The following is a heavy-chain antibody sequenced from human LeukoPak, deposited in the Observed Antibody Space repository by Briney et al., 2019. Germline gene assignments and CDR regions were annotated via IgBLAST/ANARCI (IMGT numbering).Heavy chain of an antibody. CDR3: ARDGSEQQLVNWFDP. D-gene: IGHD6-13*01. CDR2: IKQDGSAK. CDR1: GFTFSTYW. Sequence: GGSLRLSCADSGFTFSTYWMSWVRQAPGKGLEWLANIKQDGSAKYYVDSVKGRFTISRDNAKNSLYLQMNSLRAEDTAVYYCARDGSEQQLVNWFDPWGQGTLVTVSS. J-gene: IGHJ5*02. V-gene: IGHV3-7*01.